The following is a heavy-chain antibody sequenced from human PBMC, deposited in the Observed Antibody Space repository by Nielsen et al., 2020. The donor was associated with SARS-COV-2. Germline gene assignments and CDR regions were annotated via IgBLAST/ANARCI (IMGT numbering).Heavy chain of an antibody. CDR3: ARDLGYCYSTSCYTLAFDI. V-gene: IGHV3-23*01. CDR2: ISESGGAT. CDR1: GFSFSNYV. D-gene: IGHD2-2*02. Sequence: GGSLRLSCVASGFSFSNYVMNWVRQAPGKGLEWVSAISESGGATYYTDSVKGRFTISRDNAKNSLYLQMNSLRVEDTAVYYCARDLGYCYSTSCYTLAFDIWGQGTMVTVSS. J-gene: IGHJ3*02.